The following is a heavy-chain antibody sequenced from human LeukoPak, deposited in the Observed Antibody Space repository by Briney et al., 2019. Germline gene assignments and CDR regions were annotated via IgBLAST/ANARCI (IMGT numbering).Heavy chain of an antibody. CDR2: ISSSANTL. CDR3: AKDMRFDWTPYYFDY. V-gene: IGHV3-11*01. CDR1: GFTFSDYY. D-gene: IGHD3-9*01. Sequence: GGSLRLSCAASGFTFSDYYMNWIRQAPGKGLERVSYISSSANTLYYADSVKGRFTISRDNAKNSLYLQMNSLRAEDTAVYYCAKDMRFDWTPYYFDYWGQGTLVTVSS. J-gene: IGHJ4*02.